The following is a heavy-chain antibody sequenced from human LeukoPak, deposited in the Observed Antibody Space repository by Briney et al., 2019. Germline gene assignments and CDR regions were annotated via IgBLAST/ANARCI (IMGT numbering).Heavy chain of an antibody. CDR2: MSPNSGNT. CDR1: GYTFTSYD. V-gene: IGHV1-8*01. D-gene: IGHD6-13*01. Sequence: ASVKVSCKASGYTFTSYDINWVRQATGQGLEWMGWMSPNSGNTGYAQKFQGRVTMTRNTSISTAYMELSSLRSEDTAVYYCARHGIAPTDGDYYYYYYMDVWGKGTTVTVSS. CDR3: ARHGIAPTDGDYYYYYYMDV. J-gene: IGHJ6*03.